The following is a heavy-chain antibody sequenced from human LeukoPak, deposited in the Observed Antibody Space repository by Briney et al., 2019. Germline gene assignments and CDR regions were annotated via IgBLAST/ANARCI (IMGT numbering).Heavy chain of an antibody. CDR1: GFTFSSYG. CDR2: IWYDGSNK. D-gene: IGHD3-10*01. V-gene: IGHV3-30*02. Sequence: PGGSLRLSCAASGFTFSSYGMHWVRQAPGKGLEWVAVIWYDGSNKYYADSVKGRFTISRDNSKNTLHLQISSLRAEDTAVYYCARGVIIFYYGMDVWGQGTTVTVSS. CDR3: ARGVIIFYYGMDV. J-gene: IGHJ6*02.